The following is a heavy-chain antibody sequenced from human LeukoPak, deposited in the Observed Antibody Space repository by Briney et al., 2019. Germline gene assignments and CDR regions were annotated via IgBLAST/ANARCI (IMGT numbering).Heavy chain of an antibody. V-gene: IGHV1-69*04. CDR1: GGTFSSYA. CDR3: ARDHLAYCGGDCYSPAQYFQH. D-gene: IGHD2-21*02. CDR2: IIPILGLA. Sequence: SVKVSCKGSGGTFSSYAISWVGQAPGQGVEWMGRIIPILGLANYAQKFQGRVTITAEKYTSTAYMELSSLRSEDTAVYYCARDHLAYCGGDCYSPAQYFQHWGQGTLVTLSS. J-gene: IGHJ1*01.